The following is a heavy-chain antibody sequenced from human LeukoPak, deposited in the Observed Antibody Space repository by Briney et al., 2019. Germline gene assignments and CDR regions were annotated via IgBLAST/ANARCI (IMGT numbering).Heavy chain of an antibody. D-gene: IGHD3/OR15-3a*01. Sequence: PGGSLRHSCSVSVLTLSSYSMDWVRQAPGKGLGWVSSVSSSSSYIYYADSVKGRFTISRDNAKNSLYLQMSSLRAEDTAVYYCARDLDGFDYWGQGTLVTVSS. CDR1: VLTLSSYS. CDR3: ARDLDGFDY. CDR2: VSSSSSYI. V-gene: IGHV3-21*01. J-gene: IGHJ4*02.